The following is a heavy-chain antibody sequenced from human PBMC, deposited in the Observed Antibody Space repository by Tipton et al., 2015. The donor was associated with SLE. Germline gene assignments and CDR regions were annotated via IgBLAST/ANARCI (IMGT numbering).Heavy chain of an antibody. CDR1: GGSFSGYC. Sequence: TLSLTCAVYGGSFSGYCWSWIRQPPGKGLEWIGEINHSGSTNYNPSLKSRVTISVDTSKNQFSLKLSSVTAADTAVYYCARGEFVVVVAATYYYYGMDVWGQGTTVTVSS. CDR3: ARGEFVVVVAATYYYYGMDV. V-gene: IGHV4-34*01. J-gene: IGHJ6*02. CDR2: INHSGST. D-gene: IGHD2-15*01.